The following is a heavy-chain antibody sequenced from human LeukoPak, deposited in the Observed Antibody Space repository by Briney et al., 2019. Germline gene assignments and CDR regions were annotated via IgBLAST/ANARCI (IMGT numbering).Heavy chain of an antibody. J-gene: IGHJ4*02. Sequence: ASETLSLTCTVPGYSISSSYFWGWIRQPPGKGLEWIGSISHSGSTYYNPSLKSRVTISIDTSKNQFSLNLRLVTVADTAVYCCARHAAAANFDYWGQGTLVTVSS. D-gene: IGHD6-25*01. V-gene: IGHV4-38-2*02. CDR3: ARHAAAANFDY. CDR2: ISHSGST. CDR1: GYSISSSYF.